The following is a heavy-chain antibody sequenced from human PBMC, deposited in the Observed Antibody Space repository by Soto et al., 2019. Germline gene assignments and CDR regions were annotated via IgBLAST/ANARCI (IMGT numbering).Heavy chain of an antibody. CDR3: ARLGNGGTY. CDR1: GASISGSYW. D-gene: IGHD7-27*01. Sequence: QVKLQESGPGLVRPSGALSLTCAVSGASISGSYWWAWVRQTPGEGLEWIGEMSHTGSSNYNPSLRSRVTIAIDTSKNQFSLNLTSVTAADTAVYYCARLGNGGTYWGQGTLVTVSS. J-gene: IGHJ4*02. CDR2: MSHTGSS. V-gene: IGHV4-4*02.